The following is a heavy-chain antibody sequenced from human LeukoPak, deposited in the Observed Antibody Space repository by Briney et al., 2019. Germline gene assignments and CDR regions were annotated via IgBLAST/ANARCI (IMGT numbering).Heavy chain of an antibody. Sequence: SETLSLTCTVSGYSISSNYYWGWIRQPPGKGLEWIGSIYHSGSTNYNPSLKSRVTISVDTSKNQFSLKLSSVTAADTAVYYCARDDDGYLDYWGQGTLVTVSS. J-gene: IGHJ4*02. D-gene: IGHD3-3*01. CDR2: IYHSGST. CDR3: ARDDDGYLDY. V-gene: IGHV4-38-2*02. CDR1: GYSISSNYY.